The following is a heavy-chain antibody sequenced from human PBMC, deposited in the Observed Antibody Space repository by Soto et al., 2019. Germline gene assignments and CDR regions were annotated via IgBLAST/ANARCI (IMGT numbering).Heavy chain of an antibody. CDR1: GYSFTSYW. Sequence: PGESLKISCKGSGYSFTSYWIGWVRQMPGKGLEWMGIIHPGDSDTRYSPSFQGQVTISADKSISTAYLQWSSLKASDTAMYYCATPTRYYYYGMDVWGQGTTVTVSS. V-gene: IGHV5-51*01. J-gene: IGHJ6*02. CDR2: IHPGDSDT. CDR3: ATPTRYYYYGMDV.